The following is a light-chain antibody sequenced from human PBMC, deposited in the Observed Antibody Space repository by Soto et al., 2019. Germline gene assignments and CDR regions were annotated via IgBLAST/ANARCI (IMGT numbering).Light chain of an antibody. J-gene: IGKJ1*01. CDR3: QQYRNWPRT. Sequence: EIVMTQSPATLSVSPGERATLSCRASQSVSSNLAWYQQKPGQAPRLLIYGASTRATGIPARFSGSGSGTEFTLTINNLQSEDFAVYYCQQYRNWPRTFGQGTKVEIK. CDR1: QSVSSN. V-gene: IGKV3-15*01. CDR2: GAS.